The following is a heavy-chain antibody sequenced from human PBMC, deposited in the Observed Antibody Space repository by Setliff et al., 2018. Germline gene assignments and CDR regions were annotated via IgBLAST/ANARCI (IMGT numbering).Heavy chain of an antibody. CDR3: ARERAGGRGFTFGAIYYYYGMDV. CDR2: INPKNGGA. D-gene: IGHD3-16*01. Sequence: ASVKVSCKASGYTFTGYYMHWVRQAPGQGLEWMGWINPKNGGATYPQNLQGRVTMTRDTSMSPVYMELSSLGFEDTAVYYWARERAGGRGFTFGAIYYYYGMDVWGQGTTVTVSS. J-gene: IGHJ6*02. V-gene: IGHV1-2*02. CDR1: GYTFTGYY.